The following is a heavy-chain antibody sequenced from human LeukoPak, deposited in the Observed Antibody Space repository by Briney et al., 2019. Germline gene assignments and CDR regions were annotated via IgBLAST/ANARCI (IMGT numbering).Heavy chain of an antibody. CDR1: GFTLSSHR. Sequence: GGSLRLSCAASGFTLSSHRMDWVRQAPGKGLEWVSSISSRSSFKDYADSVKGRFTISRDNAKNLLYLQMNSLRAEDTAVYFCAKDGGFWSDCSYLDYWGQGTQVTVSS. CDR2: ISSRSSFK. CDR3: AKDGGFWSDCSYLDY. D-gene: IGHD3-3*01. V-gene: IGHV3-21*06. J-gene: IGHJ4*02.